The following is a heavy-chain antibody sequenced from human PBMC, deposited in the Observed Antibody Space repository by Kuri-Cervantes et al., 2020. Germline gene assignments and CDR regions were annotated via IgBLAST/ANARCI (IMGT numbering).Heavy chain of an antibody. V-gene: IGHV1-18*01. CDR2: ISAYNGNT. J-gene: IGHJ4*02. CDR1: GYTFTGHY. D-gene: IGHD1-26*01. Sequence: ASVKVSCKASGYTFTGHYMHCVRQAPGQGLEWMGWISAYNGNTNYAQKLQGRVTMTTDTSTSTAYMELRSLRSDDTAVYYCARRAAYRHRCYFDYWGQGTLVTVSS. CDR3: ARRAAYRHRCYFDY.